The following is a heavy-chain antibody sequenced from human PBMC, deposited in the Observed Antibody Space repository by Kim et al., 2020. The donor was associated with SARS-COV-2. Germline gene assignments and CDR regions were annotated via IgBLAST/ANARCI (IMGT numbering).Heavy chain of an antibody. CDR1: GFTFSSYS. CDR3: ARDVLLWFGELSAGGYFDY. V-gene: IGHV3-21*01. CDR2: ISSSSSYI. J-gene: IGHJ4*02. D-gene: IGHD3-10*01. Sequence: GGSLRLSCAASGFTFSSYSMNWVRQAPGKGLEWVSSISSSSSYIYYADSVKGRFTISRDNAKNSLYLQMNSLRAEDTAVYYCARDVLLWFGELSAGGYFDYWGQGTLVTVSS.